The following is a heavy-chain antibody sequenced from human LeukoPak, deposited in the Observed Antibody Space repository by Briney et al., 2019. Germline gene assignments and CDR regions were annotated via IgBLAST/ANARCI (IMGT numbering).Heavy chain of an antibody. D-gene: IGHD2-15*01. J-gene: IGHJ4*02. CDR2: ISSSGSTI. CDR3: ARGLGYCSGGSCRHPFDY. CDR1: GFTFSDYY. V-gene: IGHV3-11*04. Sequence: GGSLRFSCAASGFTFSDYYMSWIRQAPGKGLEWVSYISSSGSTIYYADSVKGRFTISRDNAKNSLYLQMNSLRAEDTAVYYCARGLGYCSGGSCRHPFDYWGQGALVTVSS.